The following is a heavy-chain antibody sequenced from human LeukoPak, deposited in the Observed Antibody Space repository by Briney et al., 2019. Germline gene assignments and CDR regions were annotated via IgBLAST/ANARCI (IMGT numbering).Heavy chain of an antibody. D-gene: IGHD3-3*01. V-gene: IGHV3-30*02. Sequence: PGGSLRLSCAASGFTFSSYGMHRVRQAPGKGLEWVAFIRYDGSNKYYADSVKGRFTISRDNSKNTLYLQMNSLRAEDTAVYYCAKGGRYYDFWSGLNFDYWGQGTLVTVSS. CDR2: IRYDGSNK. CDR1: GFTFSSYG. CDR3: AKGGRYYDFWSGLNFDY. J-gene: IGHJ4*02.